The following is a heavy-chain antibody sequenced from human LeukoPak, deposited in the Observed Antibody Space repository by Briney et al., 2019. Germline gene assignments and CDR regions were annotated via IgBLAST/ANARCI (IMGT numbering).Heavy chain of an antibody. V-gene: IGHV3-53*01. CDR2: IYSGGST. J-gene: IGHJ5*02. CDR3: AREGSYGSGTNWFDP. CDR1: GFTVSSNY. Sequence: GGSLRLSCAASGFTVSSNYMSWVRQAPGKGLEWVSVIYSGGSTYYADSVKGRFTISRDNSKNTLYLQMTSLRAEDTAVYYCAREGSYGSGTNWFDPWGQGTLVTVSS. D-gene: IGHD3-10*01.